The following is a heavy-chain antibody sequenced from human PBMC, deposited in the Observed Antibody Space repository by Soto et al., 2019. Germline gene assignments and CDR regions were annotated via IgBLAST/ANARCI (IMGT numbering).Heavy chain of an antibody. J-gene: IGHJ5*02. CDR3: AGTSVVVVAAPALFDP. D-gene: IGHD2-15*01. CDR2: IIPILGIA. Sequence: PSVKVSCKASGGTFSSYTISWVRQAPGQGLEWMGRIIPILGIANYAQKFQGRVTITADKSTSTPYMELSSLRSEDTAVYYCAGTSVVVVAAPALFDPWGQGTLVTVSS. V-gene: IGHV1-69*02. CDR1: GGTFSSYT.